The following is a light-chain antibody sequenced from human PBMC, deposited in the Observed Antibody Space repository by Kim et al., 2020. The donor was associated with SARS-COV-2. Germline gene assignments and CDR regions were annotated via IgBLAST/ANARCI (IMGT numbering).Light chain of an antibody. CDR2: GKN. V-gene: IGLV3-19*01. CDR3: NSRDSSGNLWV. Sequence: AVGQTVRITCQGDSLRSYYASWYQQKPGQAPVLVIYGKNNRPSGIPDRFSGSSSGNTASLTITGAQAEDEADYYCNSRDSSGNLWVFGGGTKLTVL. J-gene: IGLJ3*02. CDR1: SLRSYY.